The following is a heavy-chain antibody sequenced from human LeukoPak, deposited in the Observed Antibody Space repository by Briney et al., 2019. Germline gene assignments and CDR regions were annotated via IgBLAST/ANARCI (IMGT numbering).Heavy chain of an antibody. J-gene: IGHJ4*02. V-gene: IGHV1-18*01. CDR2: ISAYNGNT. D-gene: IGHD6-13*01. CDR3: ASTTSSSRYRFDH. CDR1: GYTFTSYG. Sequence: VASVKVPCKASGYTFTSYGISWVRQAPGQGLEWMGWISAYNGNTNYAQKLQGRVTMTTDTSTSTAYMELRSLRSDDTAVYYCASTTSSSRYRFDHWGQGTLVTVSS.